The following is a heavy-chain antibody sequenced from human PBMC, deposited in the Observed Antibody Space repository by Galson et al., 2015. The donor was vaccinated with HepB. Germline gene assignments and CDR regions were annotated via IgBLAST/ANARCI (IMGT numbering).Heavy chain of an antibody. D-gene: IGHD6-13*01. J-gene: IGHJ4*02. Sequence: SVKVSCKASGYTFTGYVMHWVRQAPGQRLEWMGWINAGNGNTKYLQKFQGRVTISRDTSASIAYMDLSSLKSEDTAVYYCARGRLGDIAAAGISFDYWGQGTLVTVSS. CDR3: ARGRLGDIAAAGISFDY. V-gene: IGHV1-3*01. CDR1: GYTFTGYV. CDR2: INAGNGNT.